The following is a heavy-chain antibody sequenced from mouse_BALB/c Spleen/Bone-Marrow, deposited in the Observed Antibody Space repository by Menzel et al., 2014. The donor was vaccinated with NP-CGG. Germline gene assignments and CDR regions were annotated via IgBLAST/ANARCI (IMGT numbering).Heavy chain of an antibody. CDR2: ILPGSGST. J-gene: IGHJ1*01. D-gene: IGHD4-1*01. CDR3: ARTGTDWYFDV. V-gene: IGHV1-9*01. CDR1: GYTFSSYW. Sequence: QVQLQQSGAELMKPGASVKISCKATGYTFSSYWIEWVKQRPGHGLEWIGEILPGSGSTNYNEKLKGKATFTADTSSNTAYMQLSSLTFEDSAVYYCARTGTDWYFDVWGAGTTVTVSS.